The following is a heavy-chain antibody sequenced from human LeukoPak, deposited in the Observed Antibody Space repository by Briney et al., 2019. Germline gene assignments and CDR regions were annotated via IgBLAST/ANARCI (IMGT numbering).Heavy chain of an antibody. CDR3: ARGGNKWELDNWFDP. CDR2: IFHRGST. Sequence: PSETLSLTCAVSGGSISSSNWWRWVRQPPGKGLEWIGEIFHRGSTNYNPSLKSRVTISVDKSKNQFSLKLNSVTAADTAVYYCARGGNKWELDNWFDPWGQGTLVTVSS. D-gene: IGHD1-26*01. CDR1: GGSISSSNW. J-gene: IGHJ5*02. V-gene: IGHV4-4*02.